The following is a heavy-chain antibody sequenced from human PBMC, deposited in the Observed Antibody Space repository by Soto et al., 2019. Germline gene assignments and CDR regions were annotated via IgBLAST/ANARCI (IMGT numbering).Heavy chain of an antibody. CDR2: VSYHGSVQ. Sequence: GGSLRLSCAASGFTFSSYGMHWVRQAPGKGLEWAAVVSYHGSVQYYADSVKGRFTLSRDNFKNTLYLEMSSLRPEDTAVYYCAKEGSGSRYSFDIWGQGTMVTVSS. V-gene: IGHV3-30*18. CDR1: GFTFSSYG. D-gene: IGHD1-26*01. J-gene: IGHJ3*02. CDR3: AKEGSGSRYSFDI.